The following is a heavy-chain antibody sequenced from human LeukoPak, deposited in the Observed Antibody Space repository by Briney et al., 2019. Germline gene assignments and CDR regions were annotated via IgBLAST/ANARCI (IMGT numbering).Heavy chain of an antibody. CDR2: IFSSSTYI. D-gene: IGHD5-24*01. CDR1: GFAFNTYS. Sequence: GESLRLSCAASGFAFNTYSMNWVRQAPGKGLEWVSFIFSSSTYIYYADSVKGRFTISRDNAKNSLYLQMNSLRAEDTAVYYCARGMATIDGYYYYMDVWGKGTTVTVSS. V-gene: IGHV3-21*01. J-gene: IGHJ6*03. CDR3: ARGMATIDGYYYYMDV.